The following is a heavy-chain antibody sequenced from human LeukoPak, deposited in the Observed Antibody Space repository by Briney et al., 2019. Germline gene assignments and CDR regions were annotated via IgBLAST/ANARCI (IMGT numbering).Heavy chain of an antibody. Sequence: SETLSLTCTVSGGSISSYYWSWIRQPAGKGLEWIGRIYTSGSTNYNPSLKSRVTMSVDTSKNQFSLKLSSVTAADTAVYYCASLESGYCSSTSCQWVDYWGQGTLVTVSS. J-gene: IGHJ4*02. CDR1: GGSISSYY. CDR2: IYTSGST. V-gene: IGHV4-4*07. CDR3: ASLESGYCSSTSCQWVDY. D-gene: IGHD2-2*01.